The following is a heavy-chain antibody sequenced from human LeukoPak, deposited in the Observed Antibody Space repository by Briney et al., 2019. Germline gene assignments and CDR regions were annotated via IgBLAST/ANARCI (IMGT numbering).Heavy chain of an antibody. CDR3: ARIADGYTIDY. CDR2: IIPILGIA. D-gene: IGHD5-24*01. Sequence: SVKVSCKASGGTFSSYAISWVRQAPGQGLEWMGRIIPILGIANYAQKFQGRVTIPADKSTSTAYMELSSLRSEDTAVYYCARIADGYTIDYWGEGTLVTVSS. CDR1: GGTFSSYA. V-gene: IGHV1-69*04. J-gene: IGHJ4*02.